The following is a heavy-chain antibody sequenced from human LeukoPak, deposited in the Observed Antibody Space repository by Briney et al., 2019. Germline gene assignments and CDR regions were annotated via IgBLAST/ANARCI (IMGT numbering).Heavy chain of an antibody. J-gene: IGHJ4*02. CDR3: ASVRDAGTSIRISGYDWLFGY. CDR2: MNAYNGNT. V-gene: IGHV1-18*01. D-gene: IGHD5-12*01. Sequence: ASVKVSCKAAVYTFTSYGCSRVRQARGQGLEWMGWMNAYNGNTNYAQKLQGRVTMTPDPSTSTDYMELRSLRSDDTAVYYCASVRDAGTSIRISGYDWLFGYWGQGTLVTVSS. CDR1: VYTFTSYG.